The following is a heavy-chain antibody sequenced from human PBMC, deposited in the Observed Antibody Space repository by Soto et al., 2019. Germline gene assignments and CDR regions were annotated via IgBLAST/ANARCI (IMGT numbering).Heavy chain of an antibody. CDR2: IIPICGTA. J-gene: IGHJ2*01. D-gene: IGHD3-22*01. V-gene: IGHV1-69*18. CDR3: GRATYYYDISGYYIPGYFDL. Sequence: QVQLVQSGAEVKKTRSSVKVSCKASGGTFSSYAISWVRQAPGQGLEWMGRIIPICGTANYGQKLQGRVTISADESTSTAYMELRSLRSEDTAVYYCGRATYYYDISGYYIPGYFDLGGRGTLVTVYS. CDR1: GGTFSSYA.